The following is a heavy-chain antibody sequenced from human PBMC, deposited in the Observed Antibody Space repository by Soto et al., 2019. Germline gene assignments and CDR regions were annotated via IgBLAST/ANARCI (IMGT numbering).Heavy chain of an antibody. CDR1: GYTFISHY. V-gene: IGHV1-46*03. CDR3: VRESTPTRWFDP. Sequence: ASVKVSCKASGYTFISHYIHWVRQAPGQGLEWMGVINPSGGSTSYAQNFQGRVTMTRDTSTSTVYMELSSLRSEDTAVYYCVRESTPTRWFDPWGQGTLVTVSS. CDR2: INPSGGST. J-gene: IGHJ5*02. D-gene: IGHD2-2*01.